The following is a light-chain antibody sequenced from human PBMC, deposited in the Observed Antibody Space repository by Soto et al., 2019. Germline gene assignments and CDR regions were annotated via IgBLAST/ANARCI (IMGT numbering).Light chain of an antibody. CDR1: SGDVGSYNL. V-gene: IGLV2-23*02. CDR2: EDT. CDR3: SSYSGISTFGV. J-gene: IGLJ3*02. Sequence: QSALTQPASVSGSPGQSITISCTGTSGDVGSYNLVSWFQQHPGKAPRLIIYEDTRRPSGVSNRFSGSKSGNTASLTISGLQAADEADYYCSSYSGISTFGVFGGGTKLTVL.